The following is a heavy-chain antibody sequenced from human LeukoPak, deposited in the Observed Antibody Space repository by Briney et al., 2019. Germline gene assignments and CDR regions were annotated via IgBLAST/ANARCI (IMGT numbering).Heavy chain of an antibody. V-gene: IGHV3-53*01. Sequence: PGGSLRLSCAASGFTVSSNYMSWVRQAPGKGLEWVSVIYSGGSTYYADSVKGRFTISRDNSKNTLYLQMNSLRAEDTAVYYCARVLGVRGVIIGQGENWFDPWGQGTLVTVSS. CDR2: IYSGGST. D-gene: IGHD3-10*01. J-gene: IGHJ5*02. CDR1: GFTVSSNY. CDR3: ARVLGVRGVIIGQGENWFDP.